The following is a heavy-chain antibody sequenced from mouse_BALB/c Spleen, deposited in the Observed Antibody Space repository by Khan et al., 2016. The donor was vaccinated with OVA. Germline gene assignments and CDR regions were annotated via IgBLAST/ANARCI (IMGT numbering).Heavy chain of an antibody. Sequence: QVQLKESGPGLVAPSQNLSITCTVSGFSLTDYGVSWIRQPPGKGLEWLGVIWGGGTTYYNSALKSRLSISKDNSKSQVFLKMNSLQTDDTAMYYCAKGVWSYCFAFDYWGQGTSVTVSS. CDR2: IWGGGTT. V-gene: IGHV2-6-5*01. CDR3: AKGVWSYCFAFDY. D-gene: IGHD2-10*02. CDR1: GFSLTDYG. J-gene: IGHJ4*01.